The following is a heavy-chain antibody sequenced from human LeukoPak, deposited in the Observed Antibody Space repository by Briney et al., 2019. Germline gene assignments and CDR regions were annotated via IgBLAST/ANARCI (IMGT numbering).Heavy chain of an antibody. CDR2: INSDGSST. J-gene: IGHJ4*02. Sequence: GGSLRLSCAASGLTFSTFWMHWVRQAPGEGLVWVSRINSDGSSTNYADSVKGRFTISRDNAKNTLYLQMNSLRAEDTAVYYCAGRYCSGGTCYYYWGQGTLVTVSS. V-gene: IGHV3-74*01. CDR3: AGRYCSGGTCYYY. CDR1: GLTFSTFW. D-gene: IGHD2-15*01.